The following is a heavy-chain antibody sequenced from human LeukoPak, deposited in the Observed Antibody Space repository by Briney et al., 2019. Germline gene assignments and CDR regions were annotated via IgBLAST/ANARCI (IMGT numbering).Heavy chain of an antibody. CDR2: ISGSGGST. CDR3: AKDLYDSSGYYYLFDY. D-gene: IGHD3-22*01. CDR1: GFTFSSYA. J-gene: IGHJ4*02. Sequence: GGSLRLSCAASGFTFSSYAVSWVRQAPGKGLEWVSAISGSGGSTYYADSVKGRFTISRDNSKNTLYLQMNSLRAEDTAVYYCAKDLYDSSGYYYLFDYWGQGTLVTVSS. V-gene: IGHV3-23*01.